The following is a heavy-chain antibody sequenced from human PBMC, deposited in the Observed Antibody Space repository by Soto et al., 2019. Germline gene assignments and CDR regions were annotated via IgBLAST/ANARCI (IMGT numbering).Heavy chain of an antibody. D-gene: IGHD2-15*01. V-gene: IGHV2-70*12. CDR3: ARLRVEVTPPYSFHGVDV. Sequence: SGPTLVNPTETVTLTCTFSGFSLYTRGMCVSWFRQPPGKALEWLALIDWDGDEFYSTSLKTRLTISKDTSKRQVALKVTNMDTGETGTYFCARLRVEVTPPYSFHGVDVWGQGTTVTVSS. CDR2: IDWDGDE. J-gene: IGHJ6*02. CDR1: GFSLYTRGMC.